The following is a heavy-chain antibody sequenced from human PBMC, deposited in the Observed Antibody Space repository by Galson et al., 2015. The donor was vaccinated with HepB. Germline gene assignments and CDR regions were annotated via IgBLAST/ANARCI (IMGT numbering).Heavy chain of an antibody. CDR1: GFTVSSNY. CDR2: IYSGGIT. CDR3: ARGLSGSSGYIDY. Sequence: SLRLSCAASGFTVSSNYMSWVRQIPGKGLEWVSVIYSGGITFYADSVKGRFTISRDNSKNTLYLRMNSLRAEDTAVYYCARGLSGSSGYIDYWGQGTLVTVSS. D-gene: IGHD3-22*01. J-gene: IGHJ4*02. V-gene: IGHV3-66*01.